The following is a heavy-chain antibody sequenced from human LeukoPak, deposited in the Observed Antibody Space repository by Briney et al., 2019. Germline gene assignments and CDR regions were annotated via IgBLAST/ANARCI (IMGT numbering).Heavy chain of an antibody. V-gene: IGHV1-2*06. Sequence: GGSLRLSCAASGYTFTGYYMHWVRQAPGQGLEWMGRINPNSGGTNYAQKFQGRVTMTRDTSISTAYMELSRLRSDDTAVYYCATIAVAGPFDYWGQGTLVTVSS. CDR3: ATIAVAGPFDY. J-gene: IGHJ4*02. D-gene: IGHD6-19*01. CDR2: INPNSGGT. CDR1: GYTFTGYY.